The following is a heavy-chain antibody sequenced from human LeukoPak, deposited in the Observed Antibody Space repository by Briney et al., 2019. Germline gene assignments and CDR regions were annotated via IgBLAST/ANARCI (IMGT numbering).Heavy chain of an antibody. D-gene: IGHD6-19*01. CDR2: IYYSGST. J-gene: IGHJ4*02. Sequence: PSETLSLTCTVSGGSISSSSYYWGWIHQPPGKGLEWIGSIYYSGSTYYNPSLKSRVTISVDTSKNQFSLKLSSVTAADTAVYYCASPAVAGTIDYWGQGTLVTVSS. CDR3: ASPAVAGTIDY. CDR1: GGSISSSSYY. V-gene: IGHV4-39*01.